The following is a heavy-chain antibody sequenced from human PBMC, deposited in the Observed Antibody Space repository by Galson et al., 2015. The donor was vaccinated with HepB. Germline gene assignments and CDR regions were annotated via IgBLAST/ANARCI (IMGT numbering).Heavy chain of an antibody. CDR1: GFTFSDYA. D-gene: IGHD1-26*01. CDR2: ISGSGGGT. J-gene: IGHJ6*02. V-gene: IGHV3-23*01. Sequence: SLRLSCAASGFTFSDYAMSWVRQAPGKGLEWVSAISGSGGGTYFADSVKGRFTVSRDNSQNTLYLQMNSLRAEDTAVYYCAKPSGSYYVYYYYGMDVWGQGTTVTVSS. CDR3: AKPSGSYYVYYYYGMDV.